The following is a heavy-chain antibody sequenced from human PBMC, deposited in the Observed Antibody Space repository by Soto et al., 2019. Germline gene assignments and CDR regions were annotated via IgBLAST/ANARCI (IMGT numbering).Heavy chain of an antibody. CDR2: IIPIFGTA. D-gene: IGHD6-13*01. J-gene: IGHJ4*02. Sequence: QVQLVQSGAEVKKPGSSVKVSCKASGGTFSSYAISWVRQAPGQGLEWMGGIIPIFGTANYAQKFQGRVTITADESMSTAYMELSSLRSEDTALYYCATGSRYSSSWYTPYYFDYWGQGTLVTVSS. CDR1: GGTFSSYA. V-gene: IGHV1-69*01. CDR3: ATGSRYSSSWYTPYYFDY.